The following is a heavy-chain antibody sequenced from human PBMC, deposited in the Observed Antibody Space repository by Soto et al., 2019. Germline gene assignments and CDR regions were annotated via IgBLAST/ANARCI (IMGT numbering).Heavy chain of an antibody. CDR2: IIPIFGTA. CDR1: GGTFSSYA. D-gene: IGHD2-15*01. J-gene: IGHJ6*02. Sequence: SVKVSCKASGGTFSSYAISWVRQAPGQGLEWMGGIIPIFGTANYAQKFQGRVTITADESTSTAYMELSSLRSEGTAVHYCAERLGYCSGGSCLYYYYGMDVWGQGTTVTVSS. V-gene: IGHV1-69*13. CDR3: AERLGYCSGGSCLYYYYGMDV.